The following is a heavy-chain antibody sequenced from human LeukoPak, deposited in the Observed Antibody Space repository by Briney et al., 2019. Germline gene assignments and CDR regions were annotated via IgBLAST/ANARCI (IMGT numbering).Heavy chain of an antibody. CDR2: IHYSGNT. J-gene: IGHJ4*02. CDR1: GGSISSYY. CDR3: ARDNYYDSSGYYS. D-gene: IGHD3-22*01. V-gene: IGHV4-59*01. Sequence: SETLSLTCTVSGGSISSYYWSWIRQSPGKGLEWIGYIHYSGNTNYNPSLKSRVTISVDTSKNQFSLKLSSVTAADTAVYYCARDNYYDSSGYYSWGQGTLVTVSS.